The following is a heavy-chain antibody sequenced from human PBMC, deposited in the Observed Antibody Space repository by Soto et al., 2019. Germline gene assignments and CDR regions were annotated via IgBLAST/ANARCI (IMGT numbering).Heavy chain of an antibody. D-gene: IGHD5-12*01. Sequence: SVKVSCKASGGTFSSYAISWVRQAPGQGLEWMGGIIPIFGTANYAQKFQGRVTITADESTSTAYMELSSLRSEDTAVYYCARSFGYSGTQNPYGMDVWGQGTTVTVSS. J-gene: IGHJ6*02. V-gene: IGHV1-69*13. CDR3: ARSFGYSGTQNPYGMDV. CDR1: GGTFSSYA. CDR2: IIPIFGTA.